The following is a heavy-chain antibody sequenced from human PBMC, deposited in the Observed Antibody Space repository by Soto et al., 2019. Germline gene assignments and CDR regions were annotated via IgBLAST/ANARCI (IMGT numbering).Heavy chain of an antibody. V-gene: IGHV6-1*01. CDR3: ERGEQHSGRICDY. Sequence: SQTLPITCAITRGSFSSNSAGWSWVRQSPSRGLEWLGRTYYRSKWYYEYAVSVRGRITINPDTSKNQYSVQLNSVTPEDTAVYLCERGEQHSGRICDYWGKGTLVIVSS. J-gene: IGHJ4*02. CDR1: RGSFSSNSAG. D-gene: IGHD1-26*01. CDR2: TYYRSKWYY.